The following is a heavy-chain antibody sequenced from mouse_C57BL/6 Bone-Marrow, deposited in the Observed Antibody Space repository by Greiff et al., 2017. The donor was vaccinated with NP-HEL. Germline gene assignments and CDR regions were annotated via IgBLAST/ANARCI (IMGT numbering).Heavy chain of an antibody. CDR3: ATPFSG. CDR2: ISGGGGNT. CDR1: GFTFSSYT. Sequence: EVQLVESGGGLVKPGGSLKLSCAASGFTFSSYTMSWVRQTPEKRLEWVATISGGGGNTYYPDSVKGRFTITRDNAKNTLYLQMSSLRSEDTALYYCATPFSGWGQGTLVTVAA. D-gene: IGHD3-1*01. V-gene: IGHV5-9*01. J-gene: IGHJ3*01.